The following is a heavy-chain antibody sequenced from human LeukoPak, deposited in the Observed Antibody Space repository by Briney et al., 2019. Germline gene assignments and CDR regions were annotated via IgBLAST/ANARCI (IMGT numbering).Heavy chain of an antibody. CDR2: ISSSSSYI. V-gene: IGHV3-21*01. CDR3: ARSDDYGDYELRY. J-gene: IGHJ4*02. D-gene: IGHD4-17*01. Sequence: PGGSLRLSCAASGFTFSSYSMNWVRQAPGKGLEWVSSISSSSSYIYYADSVKGRFTISRDNAKNSLYPQMNSLRAEDTAVYYCARSDDYGDYELRYWGQGTLVTVSS. CDR1: GFTFSSYS.